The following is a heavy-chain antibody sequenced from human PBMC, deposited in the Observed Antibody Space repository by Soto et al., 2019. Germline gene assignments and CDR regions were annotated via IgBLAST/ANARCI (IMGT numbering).Heavy chain of an antibody. CDR2: IYPGDSDT. V-gene: IGHV5-51*01. J-gene: IGHJ4*02. CDR1: GYSFTDYW. Sequence: GESLKISCQGSGYSFTDYWIGWVRQMPGKGLEWMGIIYPGDSDTRYNPSFQGQVTISADKSINTAYLQWSSLKASDAAMYYCARGRYNWNPDFDYWGQGTLVTVSS. D-gene: IGHD1-20*01. CDR3: ARGRYNWNPDFDY.